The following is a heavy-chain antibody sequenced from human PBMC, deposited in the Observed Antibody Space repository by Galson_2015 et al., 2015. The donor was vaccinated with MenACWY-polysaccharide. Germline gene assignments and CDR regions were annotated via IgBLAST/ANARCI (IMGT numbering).Heavy chain of an antibody. CDR3: ARIIARKYTFADS. CDR1: GYKFTSYD. J-gene: IGHJ4*02. V-gene: IGHV1-8*01. D-gene: IGHD2-21*01. CDR2: MNPNSGNT. Sequence: SVKVSCKASGYKFTSYDINWVRQATGQGLEWMGWMNPNSGNTGYAQKFQGRVTMTSSSAMSTASMELSSLRSEDTAVYYCARIIARKYTFADSWGQGTLVTVSS.